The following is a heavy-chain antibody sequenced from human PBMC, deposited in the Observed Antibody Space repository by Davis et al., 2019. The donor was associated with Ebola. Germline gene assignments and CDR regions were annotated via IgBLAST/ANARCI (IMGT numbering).Heavy chain of an antibody. V-gene: IGHV1-46*01. CDR1: GYTFTSYY. CDR3: ARGKWFDP. J-gene: IGHJ5*02. Sequence: ASVTVSCNASGYTFTSYYMHWVRQAPGQGLEWMGIINPSGGSTSYAQKFQGRVTLTADKATNTAYMELSGLRFDDTAVYYCARGKWFDPWGQGTLVTVSS. CDR2: INPSGGST.